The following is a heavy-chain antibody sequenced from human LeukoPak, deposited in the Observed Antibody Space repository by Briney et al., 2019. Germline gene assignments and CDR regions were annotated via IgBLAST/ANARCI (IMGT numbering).Heavy chain of an antibody. Sequence: ASVKVSCKASGGTFSSYAISWVRQAPGQGLEWMGGIIPIFGTANYAQKFQGRVTITADESTSTAYMELSSLRSEDTAVYYCASHKYDYGVLGFDYWGQGTLVTVSS. D-gene: IGHD4-17*01. CDR1: GGTFSSYA. CDR3: ASHKYDYGVLGFDY. CDR2: IIPIFGTA. J-gene: IGHJ4*02. V-gene: IGHV1-69*13.